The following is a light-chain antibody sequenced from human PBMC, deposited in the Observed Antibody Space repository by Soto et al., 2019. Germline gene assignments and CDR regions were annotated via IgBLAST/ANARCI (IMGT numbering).Light chain of an antibody. CDR2: WAS. Sequence: DIQMTQSPSSLSASVGDRLTITCRASQGISTYLNWYQQKPGQPPKLLIYWASTRESGVPDRFSGSGSGTDFTLTISSLQAEDVAVYYCQQYYSTPLTFGGGTKVEI. J-gene: IGKJ4*01. V-gene: IGKV4-1*01. CDR1: QGISTY. CDR3: QQYYSTPLT.